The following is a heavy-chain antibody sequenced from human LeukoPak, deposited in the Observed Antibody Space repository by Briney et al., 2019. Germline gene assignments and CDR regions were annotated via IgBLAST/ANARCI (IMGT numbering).Heavy chain of an antibody. Sequence: PGGSLRLSCATSGFSFTDCPMNWVRQAPGKGLEWISNIRTTAEGAKYAYYADSVKGRVTISRDDGKNTLYLHMNRLRDDDTAVYYCATDQRYAFDYWGQGILVTVSS. J-gene: IGHJ4*02. CDR3: ATDQRYAFDY. CDR2: IRTTAEGAKYA. V-gene: IGHV3-48*02. CDR1: GFSFTDCP. D-gene: IGHD3-9*01.